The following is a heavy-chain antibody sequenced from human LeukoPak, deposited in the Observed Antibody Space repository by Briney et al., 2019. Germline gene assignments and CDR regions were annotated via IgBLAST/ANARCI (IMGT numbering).Heavy chain of an antibody. D-gene: IGHD1-26*01. CDR2: IDPNGGTA. Sequence: ASVKVSCKASGYTFTIYPIDWVRQAPGQGLEWVGTIDPNGGTASFAQKFQGRVTLTRDMSTNTVSMEMRSLRSEDTAVYFCAREGATREYNGDSWRHFFDIWGQGTLVTVS. V-gene: IGHV1-46*01. J-gene: IGHJ4*02. CDR1: GYTFTIYP. CDR3: AREGATREYNGDSWRHFFDI.